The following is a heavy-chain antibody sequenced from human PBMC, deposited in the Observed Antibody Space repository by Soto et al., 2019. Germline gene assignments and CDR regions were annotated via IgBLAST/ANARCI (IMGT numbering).Heavy chain of an antibody. D-gene: IGHD6-13*01. CDR3: ASGLGQQLVLTY. Sequence: QVQLVQSGAEVKKPGSSVKVSCKASGGTFSSYAISWVRQATGQGLEWMGWIIPIFGTTNYAQQLQGRDKITADESTSTADMELCSLRSEDTAVYYCASGLGQQLVLTYWVQGTLVTVSS. J-gene: IGHJ4*02. V-gene: IGHV1-69*12. CDR2: IIPIFGTT. CDR1: GGTFSSYA.